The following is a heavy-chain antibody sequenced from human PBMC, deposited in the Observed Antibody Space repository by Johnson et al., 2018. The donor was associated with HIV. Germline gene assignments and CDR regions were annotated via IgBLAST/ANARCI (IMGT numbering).Heavy chain of an antibody. J-gene: IGHJ3*02. CDR3: ARDRRSTVVPGEAFEI. Sequence: VQLVESGGGLIQPGGSLRLSCAASGFTVSSNYMSWVRQAPGKGLEWVSVIYSGGSTYYADSVKGRFTISRDNSKNTLYLQMNSLRAEDTAVYYCARDRRSTVVPGEAFEIWGQGTMVTVSS. CDR1: GFTVSSNY. V-gene: IGHV3-53*01. D-gene: IGHD4-23*01. CDR2: IYSGGST.